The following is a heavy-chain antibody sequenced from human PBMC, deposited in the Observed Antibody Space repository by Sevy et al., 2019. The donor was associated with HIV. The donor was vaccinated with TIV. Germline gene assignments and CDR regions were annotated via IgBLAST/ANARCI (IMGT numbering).Heavy chain of an antibody. V-gene: IGHV3-30-3*01. CDR1: GFSFSHYA. CDR2: ISYDGTYK. D-gene: IGHD2-8*01. Sequence: GGSLRLSCAVSGFSFSHYAFHWVRQAPGKGLEWVSLISYDGTYKYYAVSVKGRFTISRDNSKNTLYLRMNSLRGNDTAVYYCARVAVSYCTNDCYHRFDYWGPGALVTVSS. CDR3: ARVAVSYCTNDCYHRFDY. J-gene: IGHJ4*02.